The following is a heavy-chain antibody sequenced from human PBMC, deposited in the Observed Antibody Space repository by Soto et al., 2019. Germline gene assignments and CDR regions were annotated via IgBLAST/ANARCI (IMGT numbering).Heavy chain of an antibody. V-gene: IGHV3-30*18. CDR1: GFTFSSYG. Sequence: GGSLRLSCAASGFTFSSYGMHWVRQAPGKGLEWVAVISYDGSNKYYADSVKGRFTISRDNSKNTLYLQMNSLRAEDTAVYYCAKDYPYGDYGYSPIFDYWGQGTLVTVSS. J-gene: IGHJ4*02. CDR2: ISYDGSNK. CDR3: AKDYPYGDYGYSPIFDY. D-gene: IGHD4-17*01.